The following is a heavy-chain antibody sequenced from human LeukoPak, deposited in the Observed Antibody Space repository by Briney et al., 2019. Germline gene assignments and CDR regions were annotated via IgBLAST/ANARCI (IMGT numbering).Heavy chain of an antibody. Sequence: GGSLRLSCAASGFTFSSYGMHWVRQAPGKGLEWVATIWYDGSNKYYADSVEGRFTISRDNSKNTLYLQMNSLRAEDTAVYYCARDGGYSLDYWGQGTLVTVSS. D-gene: IGHD3-22*01. V-gene: IGHV3-33*01. J-gene: IGHJ4*02. CDR2: IWYDGSNK. CDR3: ARDGGYSLDY. CDR1: GFTFSSYG.